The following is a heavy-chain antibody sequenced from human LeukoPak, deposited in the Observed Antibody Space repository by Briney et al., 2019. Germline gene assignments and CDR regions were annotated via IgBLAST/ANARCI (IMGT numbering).Heavy chain of an antibody. J-gene: IGHJ4*02. CDR1: GFIFSGCW. D-gene: IGHD2-8*01. CDR3: ARNKRLIDY. Sequence: PGGSLRLSCAASGFIFSGCWMSWVRQAPGKGLEWVANIKQDGSDQYYLDSVKGRFTISRDNAKNSLYLQMNSLRAEDTAVYFCARNKRLIDYWGQGTLVTVSS. V-gene: IGHV3-7*01. CDR2: IKQDGSDQ.